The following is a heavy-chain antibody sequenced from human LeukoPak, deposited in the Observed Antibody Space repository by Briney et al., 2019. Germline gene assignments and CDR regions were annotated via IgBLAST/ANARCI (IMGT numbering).Heavy chain of an antibody. Sequence: GGSLRLSCAASGFTFSNYSMNWVRQAPGKGLEWVSSISSSSSYIYYADSVKGRFTISRDNAKNSLYLQMNSLRAEDTAVYYCAKDHMPCYSDWGQGTLVTVSS. CDR2: ISSSSSYI. J-gene: IGHJ4*02. CDR3: AKDHMPCYSD. V-gene: IGHV3-21*04. D-gene: IGHD2-2*02. CDR1: GFTFSNYS.